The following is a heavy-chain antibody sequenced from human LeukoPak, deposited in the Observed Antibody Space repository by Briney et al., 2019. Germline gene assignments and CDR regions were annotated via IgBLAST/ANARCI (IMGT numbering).Heavy chain of an antibody. J-gene: IGHJ4*02. CDR3: AKNCPVAESSWYLNGCDY. CDR1: GFTFSSYG. V-gene: IGHV3-30*18. Sequence: PGGSLRLSCAASGFTFSSYGMHWVRQAPGKGLEWVAVISYDGSNKYYADSVKGRFTISRDNSKNTLYLRMNSLRAEDTAVYYCAKNCPVAESSWYLNGCDYWGQGTLVTVSS. D-gene: IGHD6-13*01. CDR2: ISYDGSNK.